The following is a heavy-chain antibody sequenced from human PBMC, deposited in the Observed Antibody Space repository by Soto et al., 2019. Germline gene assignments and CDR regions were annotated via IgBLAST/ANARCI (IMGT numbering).Heavy chain of an antibody. CDR3: ARIITMIPGGPYYYYYGMDV. J-gene: IGHJ6*02. CDR2: IDWDDDK. D-gene: IGHD3-22*01. CDR1: GFSLSTSGMC. V-gene: IGHV2-70*01. Sequence: SGPTLVNPAQTLTLTCTFSGFSLSTSGMCVSWIRQPPGKALEWLALIDWDDDKYYSTSLKTRLTISKDTSKNQVVLTMTNMDPVDTATYYCARIITMIPGGPYYYYYGMDVWGQGTTVTVSS.